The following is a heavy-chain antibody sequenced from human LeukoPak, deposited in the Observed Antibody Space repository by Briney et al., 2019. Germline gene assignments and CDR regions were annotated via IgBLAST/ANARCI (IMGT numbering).Heavy chain of an antibody. CDR1: GFTFSSYA. V-gene: IGHV3-53*01. J-gene: IGHJ4*02. CDR3: ARDPTNYGSGGGY. CDR2: IYSGGST. D-gene: IGHD3-10*01. Sequence: PGGSLRLSCAASGFTFSSYAMSWVRQAPGKGLEWVSVIYSGGSTYYADSVKGRFTISRDNSKNTLYLQMNSLRAEDTAVYYCARDPTNYGSGGGYWGQGTLVTVSS.